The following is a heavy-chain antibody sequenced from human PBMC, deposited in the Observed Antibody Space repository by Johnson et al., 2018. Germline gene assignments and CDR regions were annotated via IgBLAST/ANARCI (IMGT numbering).Heavy chain of an antibody. CDR2: INHSGST. Sequence: QVQLVESGGGLVQPGRSLRLSCAASGFTFDDYAMHWVRQAPGKGLEWIGEINHSGSTNYNPSLKSRGTISVDTSKNQSSLKLSSVTAADTAVYYCARGSRQYSSGWYYFQHWGQGTLVTVSS. V-gene: IGHV4-34*01. CDR3: ARGSRQYSSGWYYFQH. J-gene: IGHJ1*01. CDR1: GFTFDDYA. D-gene: IGHD6-19*01.